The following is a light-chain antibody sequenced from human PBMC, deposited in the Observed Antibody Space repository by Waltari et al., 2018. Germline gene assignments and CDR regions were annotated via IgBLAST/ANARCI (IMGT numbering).Light chain of an antibody. V-gene: IGKV4-1*01. Sequence: DIVMTQSPDSLAVSRGARATINCKSSQSVLYSSNNRNYLTGYQQKPGQPPKLLIYWASIREYGVPDRFSGSGSGTDFTLTISSLQAEDVAVYYCQQYYTTPLTFGGGTKVEIK. CDR1: QSVLYSSNNRNY. J-gene: IGKJ4*01. CDR3: QQYYTTPLT. CDR2: WAS.